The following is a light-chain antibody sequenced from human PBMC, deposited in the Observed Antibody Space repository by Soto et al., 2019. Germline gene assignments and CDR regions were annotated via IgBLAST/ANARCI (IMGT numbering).Light chain of an antibody. J-gene: IGKJ1*01. V-gene: IGKV3-20*01. Sequence: ELVLTQSPGTLSLSPGERATLSCRASQTLSSRHLAWYQQKPGQAPRLLIYGSSSRATDIPDRFSGSGSGTDFTLTISTLEPEDFAIYYCQQYGYSRTLGQGTKVDIK. CDR1: QTLSSRH. CDR2: GSS. CDR3: QQYGYSRT.